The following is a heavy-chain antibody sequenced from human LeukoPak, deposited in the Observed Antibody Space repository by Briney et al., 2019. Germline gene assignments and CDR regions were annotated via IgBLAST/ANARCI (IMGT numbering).Heavy chain of an antibody. J-gene: IGHJ6*03. CDR1: GYSISSGYY. D-gene: IGHD1-26*01. V-gene: IGHV4-61*01. Sequence: PSETLSLTCSVSGYSISSGYYWGWIRQPPGKGLEWIGYIYYSGSTHYNSSLKSRVTISLDTSRNQFSLKLSSVTAADTAVYYCVRGRSGSYYNYYYMDVWGKGTTVTVSS. CDR2: IYYSGST. CDR3: VRGRSGSYYNYYYMDV.